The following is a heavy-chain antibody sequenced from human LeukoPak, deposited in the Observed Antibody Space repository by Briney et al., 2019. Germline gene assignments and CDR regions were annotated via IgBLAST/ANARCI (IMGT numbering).Heavy chain of an antibody. Sequence: SDTLSLTCAVSGGSISSSNWWSWVRQPPGKGLEWIGEIYHSGSTNYNPSLKSRVTISVDKSKNQFSLKLSSVTAADTAVYYCARGQGYSYGYEWFDPWGQGTLVTVSS. D-gene: IGHD5-18*01. CDR1: GGSISSSNW. J-gene: IGHJ5*02. CDR3: ARGQGYSYGYEWFDP. V-gene: IGHV4-4*02. CDR2: IYHSGST.